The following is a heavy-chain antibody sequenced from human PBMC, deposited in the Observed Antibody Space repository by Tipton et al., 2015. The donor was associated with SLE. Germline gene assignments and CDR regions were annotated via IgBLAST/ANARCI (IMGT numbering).Heavy chain of an antibody. J-gene: IGHJ5*02. CDR2: IFHDGST. D-gene: IGHD3-10*01. CDR3: ARDVGIPVVRSWFDP. CDR1: GDSIRTNHY. V-gene: IGHV4-61*09. Sequence: TLSLTCNVSGDSIRTNHYWSWIRQPAGKGLEWIGHIFHDGSTRYGPSFKSRVTISVERSKNQFSLNLSPVTGADTAVYYCARDVGIPVVRSWFDPWGQGMQVTVSS.